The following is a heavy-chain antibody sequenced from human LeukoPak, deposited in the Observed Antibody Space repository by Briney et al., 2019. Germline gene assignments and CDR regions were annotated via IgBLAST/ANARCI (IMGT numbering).Heavy chain of an antibody. CDR1: GFTFSNAW. J-gene: IGHJ4*02. CDR2: MKSKTGGGTS. V-gene: IGHV3-15*01. D-gene: IGHD2-2*01. Sequence: PGGSLRLSCAASGFTFSNAWMSWVRQAPGKGLEWVGRMKSKTGGGTSDYAAPVKGRFTISRDDSRNTLYLQMNSLKTEDIALYYCTTQLYCTSTTCIPYWGQGTLVTVSS. CDR3: TTQLYCTSTTCIPY.